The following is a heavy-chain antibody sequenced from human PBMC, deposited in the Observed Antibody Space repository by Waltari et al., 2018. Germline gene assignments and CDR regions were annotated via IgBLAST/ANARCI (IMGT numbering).Heavy chain of an antibody. CDR1: GYTFTGYY. CDR2: INPNSGGT. Sequence: QVQLVQSGAEVKKPGASVKVSCKASGYTFTGYYLHWVRQAPGQGLEWMGRINPNSGGTNYAQKFQGRVTMTRETSISTAYMELSRLRSDDTAVYYCARDRGCSGGSCHFDYWGQGTLVTVSS. V-gene: IGHV1-2*06. J-gene: IGHJ4*02. D-gene: IGHD2-15*01. CDR3: ARDRGCSGGSCHFDY.